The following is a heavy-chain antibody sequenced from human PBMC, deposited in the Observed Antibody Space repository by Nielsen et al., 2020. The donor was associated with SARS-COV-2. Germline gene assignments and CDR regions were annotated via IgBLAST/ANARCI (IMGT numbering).Heavy chain of an antibody. V-gene: IGHV4-39*01. J-gene: IGHJ4*02. CDR1: GGSISSSSYY. D-gene: IGHD4-17*01. Sequence: SETLSLTCTVSGGSISSSSYYWGWIRQPPGKGLEWIGSIYYSGSSDYNPSLKSRVTISVDTSKNQFSLKLYSVTAADTAVYYCARGRPVTDYWGQGTLVTVSS. CDR2: IYYSGSS. CDR3: ARGRPVTDY.